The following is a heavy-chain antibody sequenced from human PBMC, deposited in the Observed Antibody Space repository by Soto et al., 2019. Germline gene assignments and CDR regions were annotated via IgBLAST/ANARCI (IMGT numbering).Heavy chain of an antibody. J-gene: IGHJ3*02. Sequence: EVQLVESGGGLVKPGGSLRLSCAASGFTFSSYSMNWVRQAPGKGLEWVSSISSSSSYIYYADSVKGRFTISRDNAKNSLYLQMNSLRAEDTAVYYCAREMGANDYIWGSYRLDAFDIWGQGTMVTVSS. D-gene: IGHD3-16*02. V-gene: IGHV3-21*01. CDR1: GFTFSSYS. CDR2: ISSSSSYI. CDR3: AREMGANDYIWGSYRLDAFDI.